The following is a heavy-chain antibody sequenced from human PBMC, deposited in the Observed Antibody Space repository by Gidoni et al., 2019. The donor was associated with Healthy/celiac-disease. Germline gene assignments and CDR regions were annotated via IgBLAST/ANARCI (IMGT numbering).Heavy chain of an antibody. CDR1: GGSISSSSYY. D-gene: IGHD4-17*01. CDR2: IYYSGST. V-gene: IGHV4-39*01. CDR3: ARGGDDYGDYGGFYSDY. J-gene: IGHJ4*02. Sequence: QLQLQESGPGLVKPSETLSLTCTVSGGSISSSSYYWGWIRQPPGKGLEWIGSIYYSGSTYYNPSLKSRVTISVDTSKNQFSLKLSSVTAADTAVYYCARGGDDYGDYGGFYSDYWGQGTLVTVSS.